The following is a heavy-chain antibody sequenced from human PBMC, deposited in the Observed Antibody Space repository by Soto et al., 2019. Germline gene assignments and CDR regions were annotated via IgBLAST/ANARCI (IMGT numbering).Heavy chain of an antibody. V-gene: IGHV3-23*01. J-gene: IGHJ6*02. D-gene: IGHD6-13*01. CDR3: AKGHSSSPIPQYYYYGIDV. CDR2: ISGSGGST. Sequence: GGSLRLSCAASGLTFSSFAMSWVRQAPGKGLEWVSGISGSGGSTYHADSVKGRFIISRDNSKHMLYLQMNSVRAEDAAVYYCAKGHSSSPIPQYYYYGIDVWGPGTTVTVSS. CDR1: GLTFSSFA.